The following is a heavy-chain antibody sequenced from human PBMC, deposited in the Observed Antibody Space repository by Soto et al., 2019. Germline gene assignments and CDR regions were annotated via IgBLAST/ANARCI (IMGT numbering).Heavy chain of an antibody. CDR1: GGTFSSYA. Sequence: QVQLVQSGAEVKKPGSSVKVSCKASGGTFSSYAISWVRQAPGQGLEWMGGIIPIFGTANYAQKFQGRVTITADESTSTAYMGLSSLRSEDTAVYYCARNVVGVAAAGIGDYWGQGTLVTVSS. CDR2: IIPIFGTA. D-gene: IGHD6-13*01. CDR3: ARNVVGVAAAGIGDY. J-gene: IGHJ4*02. V-gene: IGHV1-69*12.